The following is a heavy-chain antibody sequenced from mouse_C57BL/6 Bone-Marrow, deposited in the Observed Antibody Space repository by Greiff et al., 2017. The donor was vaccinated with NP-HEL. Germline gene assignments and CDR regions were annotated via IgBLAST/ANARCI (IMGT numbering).Heavy chain of an antibody. CDR2: ISSGGSYT. V-gene: IGHV5-6*01. D-gene: IGHD2-5*01. CDR1: GFTFSSYG. Sequence: VQLKESGGDLVKPGGSLKLSCAASGFTFSSYGMSWVRQTPDKRLEWVATISSGGSYTYYPDSVKGRFTISRDNAKNTLYLQMSSLKSEDTAMYYCARQGTIVTHFDYWGQGTTLTVSS. CDR3: ARQGTIVTHFDY. J-gene: IGHJ2*01.